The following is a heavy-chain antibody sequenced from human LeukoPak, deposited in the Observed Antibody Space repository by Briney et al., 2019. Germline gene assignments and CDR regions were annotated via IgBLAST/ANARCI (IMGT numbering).Heavy chain of an antibody. CDR3: ARGAPGIADTYYFDY. V-gene: IGHV3-11*06. CDR2: ISSSSSYT. Sequence: GGSLRLSCAASGFTFSDYYMSWIRQAPGKGLEWVSYISSSSSYTNYADSVKGRFTISRDNSKNTLYLQMNSLRAEDTAVYYCARGAPGIADTYYFDYWGQGTLVTVSS. D-gene: IGHD6-13*01. CDR1: GFTFSDYY. J-gene: IGHJ4*02.